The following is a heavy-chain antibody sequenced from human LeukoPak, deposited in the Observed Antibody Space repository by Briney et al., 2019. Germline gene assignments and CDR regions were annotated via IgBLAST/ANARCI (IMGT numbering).Heavy chain of an antibody. D-gene: IGHD3-22*01. V-gene: IGHV3-21*01. CDR1: GFTFSSYS. CDR2: ISSSSSYI. J-gene: IGHJ4*02. CDR3: ARAVYYYDSSGYLTFDY. Sequence: GGSLRLSCAASGFTFSSYSMNWVRQAPGKGLEWVSSISSSSSYIYYADSVKGRFTISRDNAKNSLYLQMNSLRAEDTAVYYCARAVYYYDSSGYLTFDYWGQGTLVTVSS.